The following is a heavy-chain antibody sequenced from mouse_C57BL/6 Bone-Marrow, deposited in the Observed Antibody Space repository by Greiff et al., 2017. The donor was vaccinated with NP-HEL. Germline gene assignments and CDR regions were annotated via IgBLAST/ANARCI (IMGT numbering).Heavy chain of an antibody. D-gene: IGHD3-2*02. CDR3: ARNSSGYLYAMDY. V-gene: IGHV1-22*01. Sequence: VQLQQSGPELVKPGASVKMSCKASGYTFTDYNMHWVKQSHGKSLEWIGYINPNNGGTSYNQKFKGKATLTVNKSSSTAYMELRSLTSEDSAVYYCARNSSGYLYAMDYWGQGTSVTVSS. CDR1: GYTFTDYN. J-gene: IGHJ4*01. CDR2: INPNNGGT.